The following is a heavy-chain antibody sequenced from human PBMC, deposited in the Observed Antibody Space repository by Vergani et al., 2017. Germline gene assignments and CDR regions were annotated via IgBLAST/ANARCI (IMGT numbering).Heavy chain of an antibody. J-gene: IGHJ4*02. Sequence: VQLVESGGGVVQPGGSLRLSCIASGFTFRIYGMHWVRQVPGKGLEWLGHIRRRSEHYATAYGPSLIGRATISRDDSTNTAYLQLSSLGTDDTAIYFCSAQTQSCHDYWGQGTLVAVSS. CDR1: GFTFRIYG. V-gene: IGHV3-73*01. CDR2: IRRRSEHYAT. CDR3: SAQTQSCHDY. D-gene: IGHD3-10*01.